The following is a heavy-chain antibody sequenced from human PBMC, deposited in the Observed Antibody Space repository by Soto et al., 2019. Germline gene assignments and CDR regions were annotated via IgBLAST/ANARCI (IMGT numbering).Heavy chain of an antibody. CDR2: IFFSGGT. J-gene: IGHJ4*02. V-gene: IGHV4-31*03. CDR3: PRDNSGGMLEY. D-gene: IGHD2-15*01. Sequence: SETLSLRGPVSGGAVLNGCYYWTWIRQHPGKGLEWIGKIFFSGGTHSNPALKSRLVISIDTSNHQFSLNLSSVTAADTAIYYCPRDNSGGMLEYWGQGTLV. CDR1: GGAVLNGCYY.